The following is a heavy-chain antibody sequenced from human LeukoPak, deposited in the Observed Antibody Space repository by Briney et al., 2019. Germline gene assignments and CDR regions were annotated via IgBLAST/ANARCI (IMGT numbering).Heavy chain of an antibody. CDR1: GCTFTSYG. CDR2: IIPIFGTA. Sequence: SVKVSCKASGCTFTSYGISWVRQAPGQGLEWMGGIIPIFGTANYAQKFQGRVTITADESTSTAYMELSSLRSEDTAVYYCAFSTRFYYYYGMDVWGQGTTVTVSS. V-gene: IGHV1-69*13. CDR3: AFSTRFYYYYGMDV. D-gene: IGHD3-16*01. J-gene: IGHJ6*02.